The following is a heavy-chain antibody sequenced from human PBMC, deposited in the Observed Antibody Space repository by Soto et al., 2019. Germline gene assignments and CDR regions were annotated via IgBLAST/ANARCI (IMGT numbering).Heavy chain of an antibody. J-gene: IGHJ4*02. Sequence: GGSLRLSCAASGFTVSSNYMSWVRQAPGKGLEWVSVIYSGGSTYYADSVKGRFTISRQNSRNTMYLKMNNLRAEDTAVYYGAKLHTPDLGYCSGGSCPDDYWGQGTLVTVSS. CDR2: IYSGGST. CDR1: GFTVSSNY. CDR3: AKLHTPDLGYCSGGSCPDDY. D-gene: IGHD2-15*01. V-gene: IGHV3-53*04.